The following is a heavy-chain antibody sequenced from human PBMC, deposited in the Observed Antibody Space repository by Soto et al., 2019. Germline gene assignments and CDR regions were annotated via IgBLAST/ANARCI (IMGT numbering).Heavy chain of an antibody. CDR3: ARDSPRYSYGYIFDY. Sequence: VKVSCKASGYTFTSYGISWVRQAPGQGLEWMGWISAYNGNTNYAQKLQGRVTMTTDTSTSTAYMELRSLRSDDTAVYYCARDSPRYSYGYIFDYWGQGTLVTVSS. J-gene: IGHJ4*02. D-gene: IGHD5-18*01. CDR2: ISAYNGNT. CDR1: GYTFTSYG. V-gene: IGHV1-18*04.